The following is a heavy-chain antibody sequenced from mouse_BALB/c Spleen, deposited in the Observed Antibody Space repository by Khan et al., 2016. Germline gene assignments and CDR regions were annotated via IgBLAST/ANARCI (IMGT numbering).Heavy chain of an antibody. CDR3: ARRGYYGSIDY. Sequence: VQLQQSGAELVKPGASVKLSCTASGFNIKDTYMHWVKQRPEQGLEWIGRIDPANGNTKYDPKFQGKATITADTSSNTAYLQLSSLTSEDTAVSYCARRGYYGSIDYWGQGTTLTVSS. V-gene: IGHV14-3*02. D-gene: IGHD1-1*01. J-gene: IGHJ2*01. CDR2: IDPANGNT. CDR1: GFNIKDTY.